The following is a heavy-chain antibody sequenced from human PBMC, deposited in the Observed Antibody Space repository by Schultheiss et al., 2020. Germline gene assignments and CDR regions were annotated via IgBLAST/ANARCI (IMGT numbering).Heavy chain of an antibody. J-gene: IGHJ4*02. CDR2: INTNTGNP. D-gene: IGHD2-15*01. Sequence: ASVKVSCKASGYTFTSYDINWVRQATGQGLEWMGWINTNTGNPTYAQGFTGRFVFSLDTSVSTAYLQICSLKAEDTAVYYCARDRGYCSGGSCQGFDYWGQGTLVTVSS. CDR1: GYTFTSYD. CDR3: ARDRGYCSGGSCQGFDY. V-gene: IGHV7-4-1*01.